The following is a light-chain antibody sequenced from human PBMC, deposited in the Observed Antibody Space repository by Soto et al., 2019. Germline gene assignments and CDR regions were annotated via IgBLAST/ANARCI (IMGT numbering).Light chain of an antibody. CDR1: QTVSSY. V-gene: IGKV3-11*01. Sequence: EIVLTQSPVTLSLSPGERATLSCRASQTVSSYLAWYQQKPGQAPRLLIYDVSNRATGIPARFSGSGSGTDFTLTISSLEPEDFAVYYCQQRSNWPREITFGQGTRLEMK. CDR3: QQRSNWPREIT. CDR2: DVS. J-gene: IGKJ5*01.